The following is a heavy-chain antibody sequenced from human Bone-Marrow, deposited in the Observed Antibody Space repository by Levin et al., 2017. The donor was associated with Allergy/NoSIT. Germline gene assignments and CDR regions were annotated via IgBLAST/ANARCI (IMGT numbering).Heavy chain of an antibody. CDR2: IGVAGDT. CDR3: YTYGY. Sequence: PGGSLRLSCAASGITISGHDMHWVRQATGKGLEWVSGIGVAGDTYYPGSVKGRFTISRENAKNSFYLQMNSLRVGDTAVYYCYTYGYWGRGTLVTVSS. V-gene: IGHV3-13*01. CDR1: GITISGHD. D-gene: IGHD3-10*01. J-gene: IGHJ4*02.